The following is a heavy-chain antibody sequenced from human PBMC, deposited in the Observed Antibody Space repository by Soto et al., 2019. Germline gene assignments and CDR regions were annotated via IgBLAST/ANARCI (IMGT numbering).Heavy chain of an antibody. CDR3: ARDRIKGIAVAGTGSY. CDR2: ISAYNGNT. J-gene: IGHJ4*02. V-gene: IGHV1-18*01. Sequence: ASVKVSCKASGYTFTSYGISWVRQAPGQGLEWMGWISAYNGNTNYAQKLQGRVTMTTDTSTSTAYMELRSLRSDDTAVYYCARDRIKGIAVAGTGSYWGQGTLVTVSS. D-gene: IGHD6-19*01. CDR1: GYTFTSYG.